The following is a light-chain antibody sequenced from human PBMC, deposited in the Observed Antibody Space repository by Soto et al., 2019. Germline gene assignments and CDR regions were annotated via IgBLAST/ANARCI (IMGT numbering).Light chain of an antibody. CDR1: NSDVGRYDR. Sequence: QSALTQPPSASGSPGQSVSISCSGTNSDVGRYDRVSWYQQHPGKVPKLIIYDVTQRPSGVPDRFSGSKSGNTASLTVTGLQAEDEADYYCSSYGGSGFHVSFGGGTKLTVL. J-gene: IGLJ2*01. CDR3: SSYGGSGFHVS. CDR2: DVT. V-gene: IGLV2-8*01.